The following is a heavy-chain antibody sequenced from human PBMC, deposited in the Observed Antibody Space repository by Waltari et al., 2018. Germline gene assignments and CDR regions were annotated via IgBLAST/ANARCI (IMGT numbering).Heavy chain of an antibody. J-gene: IGHJ4*02. D-gene: IGHD3-16*02. V-gene: IGHV3-7*01. CDR2: IKQDGSEK. CDR3: ARDPPVVITFGGVIAPPY. Sequence: EVQLVESGGGLVKPGGSLRLSCAASGFTFSSYSMNWVRQAPGKGLEWVANIKQDGSEKYYVDSVKGRFTISRDNAKNSLYLQMNSLRAEDTAVYYCARDPPVVITFGGVIAPPYWGQGTLVTVSS. CDR1: GFTFSSYS.